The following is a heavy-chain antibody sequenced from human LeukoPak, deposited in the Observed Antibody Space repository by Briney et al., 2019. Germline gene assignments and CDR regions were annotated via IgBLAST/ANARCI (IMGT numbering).Heavy chain of an antibody. D-gene: IGHD3-22*01. J-gene: IGHJ4*02. CDR2: INDVSSHI. Sequence: PGGSLRLSCAASGFTFSNYGIHWVRQAPGKGLEWVSSINDVSSHIYYADSVKGRFTISRNNANNSVSLQMNNLRAEDTAVYYCARDSTYYLRYGYFDSWGQGILVTVSS. CDR1: GFTFSNYG. CDR3: ARDSTYYLRYGYFDS. V-gene: IGHV3-21*06.